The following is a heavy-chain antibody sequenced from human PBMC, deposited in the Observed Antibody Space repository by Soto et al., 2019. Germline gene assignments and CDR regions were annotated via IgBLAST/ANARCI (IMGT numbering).Heavy chain of an antibody. CDR3: ARRGYCTNGVCYYGMDV. CDR2: IYYSGST. CDR1: GGSISSYY. D-gene: IGHD2-8*01. V-gene: IGHV4-59*12. Sequence: SETLSLTCTVSGGSISSYYWSWIRQPPGKGLEWIGYIYYSGSTNYNPSLKSRVAIFIETSTNQFSLTLTSVTAADTAVYYCARRGYCTNGVCYYGMDVWGQGTTVTVSS. J-gene: IGHJ6*02.